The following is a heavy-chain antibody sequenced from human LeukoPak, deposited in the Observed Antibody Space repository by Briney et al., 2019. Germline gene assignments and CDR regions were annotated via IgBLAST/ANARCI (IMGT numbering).Heavy chain of an antibody. V-gene: IGHV3-74*01. D-gene: IGHD2-21*01. J-gene: IGHJ2*01. CDR2: INSDGSST. Sequence: GGSLRLSCAASGFTFSSYWMHWVRQAPGKGLVWVSRINSDGSSTSYADSVKGRFTISRDNAKNSLYLQMNSLRAEDTAVYYCARVATGDDWYFDLWGRGTLVTVSS. CDR1: GFTFSSYW. CDR3: ARVATGDDWYFDL.